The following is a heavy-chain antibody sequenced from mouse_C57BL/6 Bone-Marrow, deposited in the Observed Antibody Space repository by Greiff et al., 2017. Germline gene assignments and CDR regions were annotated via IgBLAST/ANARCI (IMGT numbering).Heavy chain of an antibody. J-gene: IGHJ2*01. CDR1: GYAFSSSW. V-gene: IGHV1-82*01. CDR2: IYPGDGDT. D-gene: IGHD1-1*01. CDR3: ARDYCRNFDY. Sequence: QVQLKESGPELVKPGASVKISCKASGYAFSSSWMNWVKQRPGKGLEWIGRIYPGDGDTNYNGKFKGKATLTADKSSSPAYMQLSSLTSEDSAVYFCARDYCRNFDYWGQGTTLTVSS.